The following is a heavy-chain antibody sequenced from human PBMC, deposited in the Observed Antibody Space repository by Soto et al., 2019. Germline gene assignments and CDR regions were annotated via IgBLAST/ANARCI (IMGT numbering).Heavy chain of an antibody. CDR1: GGSISSGDYY. J-gene: IGHJ4*02. CDR3: ARGVYYDSSGYDY. V-gene: IGHV4-30-4*02. Sequence: PSNTLSLTCTVSGGSISSGDYYWSWIRQPPGKGLEWIGYIYYSGSTYYNPSLKSRVTISVETSKNQFSLKLSSVTAADTAVYYCARGVYYDSSGYDYWGQGTLVTGSS. CDR2: IYYSGST. D-gene: IGHD3-22*01.